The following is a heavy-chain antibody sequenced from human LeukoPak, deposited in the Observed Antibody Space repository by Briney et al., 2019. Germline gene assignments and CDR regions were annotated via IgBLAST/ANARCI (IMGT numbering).Heavy chain of an antibody. V-gene: IGHV4-59*08. J-gene: IGHJ4*02. CDR1: GGSISSYY. D-gene: IGHD6-19*01. CDR3: ARRIDSRGWYRDDY. CDR2: IYYSGNT. Sequence: SETLSLTCTVSGGSISSYYWTWIRQPPGKGLEWIGYIYYSGNTNYNPSFKSRVTISVDTSKNQFSLKLSSVTAADTAIYYCARRIDSRGWYRDDYWGQGTLVTVSS.